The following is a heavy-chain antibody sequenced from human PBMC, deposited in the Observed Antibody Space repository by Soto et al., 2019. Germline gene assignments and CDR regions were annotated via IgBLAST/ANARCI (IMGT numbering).Heavy chain of an antibody. J-gene: IGHJ6*02. D-gene: IGHD3-22*01. V-gene: IGHV1-69*13. CDR2: IIPIFGTA. Sequence: ASVKVSCEASGGTFSSYAISWVRQAPGQGLEWMGGIIPIFGTANYAQKYQGRVTITADESTSTAYMELSSLKSEDTAVYYCAIWVGYYESSGYYSDYNCMDVWGQGNTVTVSS. CDR3: AIWVGYYESSGYYSDYNCMDV. CDR1: GGTFSSYA.